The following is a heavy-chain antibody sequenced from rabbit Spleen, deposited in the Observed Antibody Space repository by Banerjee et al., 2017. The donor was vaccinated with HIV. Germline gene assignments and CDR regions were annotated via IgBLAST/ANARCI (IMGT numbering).Heavy chain of an antibody. V-gene: IGHV1S40*01. CDR3: ARGSATMTMVITGFYFTL. Sequence: QSLEESGGDLVKPGASLTLTCTASGFSFSSTYYMCWVRQAPGKGPEWIACIDAGGSGNTYYANWAKGRFTISKTSSTTVTLQMSSLTVADTATYFCARGSATMTMVITGFYFTLWGPGTLVTVS. CDR1: GFSFSSTYY. J-gene: IGHJ4*01. CDR2: IDAGGSGNT. D-gene: IGHD2-1*01.